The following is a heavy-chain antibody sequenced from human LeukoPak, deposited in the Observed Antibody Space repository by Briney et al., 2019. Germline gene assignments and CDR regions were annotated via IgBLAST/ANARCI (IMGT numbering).Heavy chain of an antibody. V-gene: IGHV1-69*04. CDR2: IIPILGIA. D-gene: IGHD4-17*01. CDR3: ARDDGDYAIYYYGMDV. Sequence: SVKVSCKASGGTFSSYAISWVRQAPGQGLEWMGRIIPILGIANYAQKFQGRVTITADKSTSTAYMELSSLRSEDTAVYYCARDDGDYAIYYYGMDVWGQGTTVTVSS. CDR1: GGTFSSYA. J-gene: IGHJ6*02.